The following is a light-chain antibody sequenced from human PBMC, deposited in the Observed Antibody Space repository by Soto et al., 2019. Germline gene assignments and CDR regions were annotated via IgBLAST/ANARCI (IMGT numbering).Light chain of an antibody. V-gene: IGLV2-14*02. Sequence: QSALTQPASVSGSPGQSITISCTGTSSDVGAYNLVSWYQQHPGRAPKLFIFDVSKRPSGVSNRFSGSESGNTASLTISGLQAEDEAFYYCSSYTNYSTLVFGGGTKVTVL. CDR3: SSYTNYSTLV. J-gene: IGLJ3*02. CDR1: SSDVGAYNL. CDR2: DVS.